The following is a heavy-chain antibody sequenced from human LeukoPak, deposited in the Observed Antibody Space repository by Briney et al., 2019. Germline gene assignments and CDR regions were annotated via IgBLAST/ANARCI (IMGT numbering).Heavy chain of an antibody. CDR2: INHSGST. Sequence: SETLSLTCAVYGGSFSGYYWSWIRQPPGKGLEWIGEINHSGSTNYNPSLKSRVTISVDPSKNQFSLKLSSVTAADTAVYYCAGVGSSSWYRRWFGPWGQGTLVTVSS. V-gene: IGHV4-34*01. CDR1: GGSFSGYY. J-gene: IGHJ5*02. CDR3: AGVGSSSWYRRWFGP. D-gene: IGHD6-13*01.